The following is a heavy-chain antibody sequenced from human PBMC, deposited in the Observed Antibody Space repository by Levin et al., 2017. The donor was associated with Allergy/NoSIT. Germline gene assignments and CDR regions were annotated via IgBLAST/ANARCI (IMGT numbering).Heavy chain of an antibody. Sequence: PWASVKVSCKASGYTFTNYDFNWVRQVTGHGLEWMGWMSPNSGMTGYAQKFQGRVTMTRDTSISTVYMELRSLRSEDTAVYYCARGPPNWGFDFWGQGTPVTVSS. J-gene: IGHJ4*02. CDR2: MSPNSGMT. D-gene: IGHD7-27*01. CDR3: ARGPPNWGFDF. CDR1: GYTFTNYD. V-gene: IGHV1-8*01.